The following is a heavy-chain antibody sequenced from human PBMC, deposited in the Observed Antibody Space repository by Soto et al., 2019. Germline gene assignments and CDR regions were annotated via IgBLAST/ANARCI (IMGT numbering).Heavy chain of an antibody. V-gene: IGHV1-8*02. J-gene: IGHJ5*02. CDR3: ARGRYCSSTSCSGDWFDP. Sequence: ASVKVSCKASGYTFTGYYMHWVRQAPGQGLERMGWINPNSGNTSYAQKFQGRVTMTRNTSISTSYMELSSLRSEDTAVFYCARGRYCSSTSCSGDWFDPWGQGTLVTVSS. D-gene: IGHD2-2*01. CDR1: GYTFTGYY. CDR2: INPNSGNT.